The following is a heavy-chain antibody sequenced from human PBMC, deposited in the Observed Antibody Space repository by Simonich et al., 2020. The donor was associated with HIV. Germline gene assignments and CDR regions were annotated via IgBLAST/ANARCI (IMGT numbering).Heavy chain of an antibody. CDR3: ARGSPQDPYYYYYYMDV. V-gene: IGHV1-18*01. J-gene: IGHJ6*03. Sequence: QVHLVQSGAEVKKPGASVKVSCKASGYIFTSYGISWVRQAPGQGLEWMGRISAYNGNTNYAQKLQGRVTMNTDKSTSTAYMELRSLRSDDTAVYYCARGSPQDPYYYYYYMDVWGKGTTVTVSS. CDR2: ISAYNGNT. CDR1: GYIFTSYG. D-gene: IGHD2-15*01.